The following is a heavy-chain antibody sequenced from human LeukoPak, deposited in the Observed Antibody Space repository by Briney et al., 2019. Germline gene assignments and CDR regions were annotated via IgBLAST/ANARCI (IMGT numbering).Heavy chain of an antibody. J-gene: IGHJ6*03. CDR2: INPNSGGT. CDR1: GYTFTGYY. V-gene: IGHV1-2*02. CDR3: ARDAGDYYDSSGYRSPSYYYYMDV. Sequence: ASVKVSCKASGYTFTGYYMHWVRQAPGQGLEWMGWINPNSGGTNYAQKFQGRVTMTRDTSISTAYLELSSLRSEDTAVYYCARDAGDYYDSSGYRSPSYYYYMDVWGKGTTVTISS. D-gene: IGHD3-22*01.